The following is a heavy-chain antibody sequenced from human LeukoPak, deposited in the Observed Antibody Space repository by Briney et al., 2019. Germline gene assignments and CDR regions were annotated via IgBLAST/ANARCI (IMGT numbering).Heavy chain of an antibody. Sequence: ASVKVSCKASGYTFTSYAMHWVRQAPGQRLEWMGWINAGNGNTKYSQKFQGRVTMTEDTSTDTAYMELSSLRSEDTAVYYCATTSMVRGLDMDVWGQGTTVTVSS. D-gene: IGHD3-10*01. CDR1: GYTFTSYA. V-gene: IGHV1-3*01. CDR3: ATTSMVRGLDMDV. J-gene: IGHJ6*02. CDR2: INAGNGNT.